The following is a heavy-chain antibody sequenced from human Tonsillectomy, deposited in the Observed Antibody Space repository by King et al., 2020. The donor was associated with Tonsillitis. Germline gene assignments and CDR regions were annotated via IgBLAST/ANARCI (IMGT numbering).Heavy chain of an antibody. CDR1: GGSISSGSYY. J-gene: IGHJ3*01. Sequence: QLQESGPGLVKPSQTLSLTCTVSGGSISSGSYYWSWIRQPAGKGLEWIGRNYTSGSTNYNPSLKSRVTISVDTSKNHFSLKLGCVTAAVTAVYYWARGPFVVPAALWSWGQETMVTVSS. CDR3: ARGPFVVPAALWS. V-gene: IGHV4-61*02. D-gene: IGHD2-2*01. CDR2: NYTSGST.